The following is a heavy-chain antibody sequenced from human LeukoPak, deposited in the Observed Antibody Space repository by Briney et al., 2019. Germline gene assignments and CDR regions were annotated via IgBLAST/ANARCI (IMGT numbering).Heavy chain of an antibody. J-gene: IGHJ2*01. CDR3: AKDPDYGGNSLNWYFDL. CDR2: ISYDGSNK. D-gene: IGHD4-23*01. V-gene: IGHV3-30*04. Sequence: VQPGRSLRLSCAASGFTFSSYAMHWVRQAPGKGLEWVAVISYDGSNKYYADSVKGRFTISRDNSKNTLYLQMNSLRAEDTAVYYCAKDPDYGGNSLNWYFDLWGRGTLVTVSS. CDR1: GFTFSSYA.